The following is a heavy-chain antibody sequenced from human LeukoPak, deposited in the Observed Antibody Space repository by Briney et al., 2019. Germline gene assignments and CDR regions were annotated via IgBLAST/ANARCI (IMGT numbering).Heavy chain of an antibody. CDR3: AKIGIGYCSGGSCYPFDY. D-gene: IGHD2-15*01. J-gene: IGHJ4*02. CDR2: IRYDGSNK. V-gene: IGHV3-30*02. CDR1: GSTFSSYG. Sequence: GGSLRLSCAASGSTFSSYGMHWVRQAPGKGLEWVAFIRYDGSNKYYADSVKGRFTISRDNSKNTLYLQMNSLRAEDTAVYYCAKIGIGYCSGGSCYPFDYWGQGTLVTVSS.